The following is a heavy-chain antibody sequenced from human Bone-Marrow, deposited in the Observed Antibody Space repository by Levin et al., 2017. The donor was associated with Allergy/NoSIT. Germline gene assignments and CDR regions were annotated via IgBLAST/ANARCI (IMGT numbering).Heavy chain of an antibody. V-gene: IGHV4-31*03. Sequence: SQTLSLTCTVSGGSISSGGYYWSWIRQHPGKGLEWIGYIYYSGSTYYNPSLKSRVTISVDTSKNQFSLKLSSVTAADTAVYYCARDTPPTVHDYSNYVGPAWGQGTLVTVSS. D-gene: IGHD4-11*01. J-gene: IGHJ4*02. CDR3: ARDTPPTVHDYSNYVGPA. CDR1: GGSISSGGYY. CDR2: IYYSGST.